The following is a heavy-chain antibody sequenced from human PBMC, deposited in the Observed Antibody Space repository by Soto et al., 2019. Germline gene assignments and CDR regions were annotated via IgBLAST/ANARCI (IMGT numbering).Heavy chain of an antibody. V-gene: IGHV2-5*02. CDR2: IYWDDDK. D-gene: IGHD5-12*01. Sequence: QITLKESGPTLVKPTQTLTLTCAFSGFSHSTRGVGVGWFRQHPGRALEWLALIYWDDDKRYSPSLPSRPTTTRDTSKNLGLLTMTNMDPVDTATYYGAHRAYGYKYYFDYWGQGTRVTVSS. J-gene: IGHJ4*02. CDR1: GFSHSTRGVG. CDR3: AHRAYGYKYYFDY.